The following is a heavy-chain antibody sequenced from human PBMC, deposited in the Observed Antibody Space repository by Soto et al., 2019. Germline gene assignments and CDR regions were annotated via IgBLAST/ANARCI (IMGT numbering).Heavy chain of an antibody. CDR2: IIPIFGTA. CDR1: GGTFSSYA. Sequence: SVKVSCKASGGTFSSYAISWVRQAPGQGLEWMGGIIPIFGTANYAQKFQGRVTITADKSTSTAYMGLSSLRSEDTAGDYCARVVVDYYYGMDVWGQGTTGTVS. V-gene: IGHV1-69*06. J-gene: IGHJ6*02. CDR3: ARVVVDYYYGMDV. D-gene: IGHD2-15*01.